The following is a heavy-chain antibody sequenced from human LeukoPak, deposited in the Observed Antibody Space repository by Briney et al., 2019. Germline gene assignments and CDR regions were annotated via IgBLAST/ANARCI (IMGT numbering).Heavy chain of an antibody. D-gene: IGHD3-10*01. CDR3: ARGRSRGVRFDY. CDR2: ISYDGTKK. Sequence: QAGRSLRLSCAASGFTFSNYAIHWVRQAPGKGLEWVAVISYDGTKKYYADSVKGRFTISRDNSNNTLYLQVNSLRAEDTAVYYCARGRSRGVRFDYWGQGTLVTVSS. V-gene: IGHV3-30*04. J-gene: IGHJ4*02. CDR1: GFTFSNYA.